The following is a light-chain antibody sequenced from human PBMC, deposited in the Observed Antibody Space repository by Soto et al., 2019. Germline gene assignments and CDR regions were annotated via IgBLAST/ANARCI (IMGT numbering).Light chain of an antibody. CDR3: SSYTITSTGV. CDR2: NVS. Sequence: QSVLTQPASVSGSPGQSITISCTGTSSDLGNYNSVSWYQHHPGKAPKLIIYNVSDRPSGVSNRFSGSKSGNTASLTISGLQAEDEADYYCSSYTITSTGVFGGGTQLTVL. CDR1: SSDLGNYNS. J-gene: IGLJ3*02. V-gene: IGLV2-14*03.